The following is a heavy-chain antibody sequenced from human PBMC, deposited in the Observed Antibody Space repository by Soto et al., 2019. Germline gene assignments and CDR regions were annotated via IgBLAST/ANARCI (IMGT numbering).Heavy chain of an antibody. Sequence: VKVSCKASGGTFSSYAISWVRQAPGQGLEWMGGIIPIFGTANYAQKFQGRVTITADESTSTAYMELSSPRSEDTAVYYCARASDPITYYDFWSGYFQDQYYFDYWGQGXLVTVSS. J-gene: IGHJ4*02. CDR3: ARASDPITYYDFWSGYFQDQYYFDY. D-gene: IGHD3-3*01. CDR2: IIPIFGTA. V-gene: IGHV1-69*01. CDR1: GGTFSSYA.